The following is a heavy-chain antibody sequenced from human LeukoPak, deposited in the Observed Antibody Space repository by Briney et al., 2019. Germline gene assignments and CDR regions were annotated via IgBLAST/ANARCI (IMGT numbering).Heavy chain of an antibody. CDR1: GGSISSHY. D-gene: IGHD3-10*01. CDR3: ARGRKGGSAL. Sequence: SSETLSLTCTVSGGSISSHYWSCLRQPPGKGLEWIGYIYYSGSTNYNPSLKSRVTISVDTSKNQFSLKLSSVTAADTAFYYCARGRKGGSALWGQGTLVTVSS. V-gene: IGHV4-59*11. CDR2: IYYSGST. J-gene: IGHJ4*02.